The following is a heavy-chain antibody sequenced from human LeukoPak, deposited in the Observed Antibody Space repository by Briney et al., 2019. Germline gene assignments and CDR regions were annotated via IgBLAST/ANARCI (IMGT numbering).Heavy chain of an antibody. CDR2: ISYDGSNK. D-gene: IGHD2-2*01. V-gene: IGHV3-30*04. Sequence: RGSLRLSCAASGLIFSSYAMHWVRQAPGKGLEWVAVISYDGSNKYYADSVKGRFTIYRDNSKKTLYLQMNSLRAEDTAVYYCARGVGVVPAAMLLCWGQGTLVTVSS. J-gene: IGHJ4*02. CDR1: GLIFSSYA. CDR3: ARGVGVVPAAMLLC.